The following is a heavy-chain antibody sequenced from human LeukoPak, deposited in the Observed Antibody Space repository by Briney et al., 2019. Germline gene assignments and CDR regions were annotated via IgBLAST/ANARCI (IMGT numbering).Heavy chain of an antibody. D-gene: IGHD3-22*01. Sequence: GGSLRFSCAASGFTFSSYELNWVRQAPGKGLEWVSYISSSGSTIYYADSVKGRFTISRDNAKNSLYLQMNSLRAEDTALYYCATGGFYYDSGSDYWGQGTLVTVSS. V-gene: IGHV3-48*03. J-gene: IGHJ4*02. CDR2: ISSSGSTI. CDR1: GFTFSSYE. CDR3: ATGGFYYDSGSDY.